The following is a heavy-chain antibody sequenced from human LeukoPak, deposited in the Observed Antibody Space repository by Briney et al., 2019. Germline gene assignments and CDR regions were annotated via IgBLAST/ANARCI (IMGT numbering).Heavy chain of an antibody. CDR3: AKSRSSGLDASDI. CDR2: ISGSGGSA. D-gene: IGHD3-22*01. CDR1: GVTSSSYW. V-gene: IGHV3-23*01. Sequence: GGSLRLSCAASGVTSSSYWMSWVRQSPGKGLEWVSAISGSGGSAYYADSVKGRFTISRDNSKNTLYLQMNSLRAEDTAVYYCAKSRSSGLDASDIWGQGTMVTVSS. J-gene: IGHJ3*02.